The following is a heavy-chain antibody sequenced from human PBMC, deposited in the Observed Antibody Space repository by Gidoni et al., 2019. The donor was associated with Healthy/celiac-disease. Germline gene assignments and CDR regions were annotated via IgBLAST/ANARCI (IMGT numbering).Heavy chain of an antibody. CDR2: ISGSGGST. Sequence: EVQLLESGGGLVQPGGSLRLSCASSGFTFSSYAMSWVRQAPGKGLEWVSAISGSGGSTYYADSVKGRFTISRDNSKNTLYLQMNSLRAEDTAVYYCAKVEGGNQLPPVGFDYWGQGTLVTVSS. V-gene: IGHV3-23*01. CDR1: GFTFSSYA. J-gene: IGHJ4*02. D-gene: IGHD2-2*01. CDR3: AKVEGGNQLPPVGFDY.